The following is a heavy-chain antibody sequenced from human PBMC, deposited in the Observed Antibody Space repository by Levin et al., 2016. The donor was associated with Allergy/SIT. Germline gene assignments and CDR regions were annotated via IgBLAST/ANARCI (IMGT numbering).Heavy chain of an antibody. Sequence: SVKVSCKASGGTFSSYAISWVRQAPGQGLEWMGGIIPIFGTANYAQKFQGRVTITADESTSTAYMELSSLRSEDTAVYYCARGVGSSGPLLGSAYYYYGMDVWGQGTTVTVSS. CDR2: IIPIFGTA. CDR3: ARGVGSSGPLLGSAYYYYGMDV. CDR1: GGTFSSYA. V-gene: IGHV1-69*13. J-gene: IGHJ6*02. D-gene: IGHD6-19*01.